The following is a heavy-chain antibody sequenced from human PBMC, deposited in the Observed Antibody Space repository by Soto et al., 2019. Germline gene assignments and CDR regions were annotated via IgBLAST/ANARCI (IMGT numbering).Heavy chain of an antibody. CDR3: ARAPTSYDSFPVHYYHYGMDV. CDR1: GGSFSTHA. J-gene: IGHJ6*02. V-gene: IGHV1-69*01. D-gene: IGHD3-16*01. Sequence: QVQLVQSGAEVKKPGSSVRVSCKASGGSFSTHAISWVRQAPGQGLEWMGGIIPIFGTPDYAQKFQGRVTITADESTSTAYMELSSLRSEDTAVYYCARAPTSYDSFPVHYYHYGMDVWGQGTTVTVS. CDR2: IIPIFGTP.